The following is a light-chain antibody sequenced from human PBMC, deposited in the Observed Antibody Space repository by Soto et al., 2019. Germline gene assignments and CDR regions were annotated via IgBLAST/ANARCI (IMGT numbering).Light chain of an antibody. V-gene: IGKV3-11*01. CDR2: DAS. Sequence: EIVLTQSPATLSLSPGERATLSCRASQSVSTYLAWYQQKPGQAPRLLIYDASNRATGIPARFSGSGSGTDFTLTISSLEPEDFAVYYCQQRSHWPQTFGQGTKVEIK. CDR3: QQRSHWPQT. CDR1: QSVSTY. J-gene: IGKJ1*01.